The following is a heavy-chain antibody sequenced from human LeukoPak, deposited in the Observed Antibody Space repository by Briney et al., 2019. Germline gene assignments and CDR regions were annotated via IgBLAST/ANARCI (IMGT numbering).Heavy chain of an antibody. CDR1: GFTFSSYA. Sequence: SGGSLRLSCAASGFTFSSYAMSWVRQAPGKGLEWVSAISGSGGSTYYADSVKGRFTISRDNSKNTLYLQMNSLRAEDTAVYYCAKEGLGYCSSTSCYRFRYFDYWGQGTLVTVSS. CDR3: AKEGLGYCSSTSCYRFRYFDY. CDR2: ISGSGGST. V-gene: IGHV3-23*01. D-gene: IGHD2-2*01. J-gene: IGHJ4*02.